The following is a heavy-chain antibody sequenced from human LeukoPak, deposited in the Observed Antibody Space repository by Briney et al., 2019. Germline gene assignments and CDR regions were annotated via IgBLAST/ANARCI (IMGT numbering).Heavy chain of an antibody. Sequence: GGSLRLSCAASGFTFDDYAMHWVRQAPGKGLEWVSGISWNSGSIGYADSVKGRFTISRDNAKNSLYLQKNSLRAEDTALYYCAKDKAPGLPSGYSSSWYDPNPYYYYGMDVWGQGTTVTVSS. J-gene: IGHJ6*02. CDR1: GFTFDDYA. CDR3: AKDKAPGLPSGYSSSWYDPNPYYYYGMDV. V-gene: IGHV3-9*01. D-gene: IGHD6-13*01. CDR2: ISWNSGSI.